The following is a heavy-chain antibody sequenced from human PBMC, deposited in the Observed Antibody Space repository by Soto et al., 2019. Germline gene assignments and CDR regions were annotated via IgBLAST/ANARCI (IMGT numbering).Heavy chain of an antibody. CDR2: IWYDGSNA. V-gene: IGHV3-33*01. J-gene: IGHJ4*02. D-gene: IGHD5-18*01. Sequence: QVPLVESGGGVVQPGRSLRLSCVVSGFSFSNFGMHWVRQTPGKGLEWVAVIWYDGSNAYYADSVQGRFTISRDNSKNTLYMQMNSLRAEDTAVYYCARGFGHNYGAPDYWGQGTLVTVSS. CDR1: GFSFSNFG. CDR3: ARGFGHNYGAPDY.